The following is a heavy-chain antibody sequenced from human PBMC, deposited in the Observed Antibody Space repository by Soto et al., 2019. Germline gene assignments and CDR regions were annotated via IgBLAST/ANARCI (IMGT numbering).Heavy chain of an antibody. D-gene: IGHD3-22*01. CDR3: AKVPDRSGYYHNWFDS. CDR1: GFSFSDYA. J-gene: IGHJ5*01. V-gene: IGHV3-23*01. Sequence: EVHLLESGGALVQPGGALTLSCAASGFSFSDYAMSWVRQAPGKGLEWVSSISRTGDSAYYADSVKGRFAISRDRSKNRLSLQMKSLRIEDTYIYYCAKVPDRSGYYHNWFDSWGQGTLITVSS. CDR2: ISRTGDSA.